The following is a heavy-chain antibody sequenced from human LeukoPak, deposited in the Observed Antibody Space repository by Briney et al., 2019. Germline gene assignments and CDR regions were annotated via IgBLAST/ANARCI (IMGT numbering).Heavy chain of an antibody. CDR1: GFTINTYW. Sequence: GGSLRLSCAASGFTINTYWMSWVRQAPGKGLEWVANMKQDGSNTYYVDSVKGRFTISRDNAKNSLYLQMNSLRADDTAVYYCARDFGDTSDTYFQHWGQGTLVTVSS. V-gene: IGHV3-7*03. J-gene: IGHJ1*01. CDR3: ARDFGDTSDTYFQH. D-gene: IGHD3-22*01. CDR2: MKQDGSNT.